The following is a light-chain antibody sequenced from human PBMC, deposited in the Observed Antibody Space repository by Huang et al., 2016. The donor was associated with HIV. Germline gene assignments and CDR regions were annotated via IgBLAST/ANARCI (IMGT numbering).Light chain of an antibody. CDR1: QHIDTY. CDR3: QHYYNYPLI. V-gene: IGKV1-8*01. CDR2: GAS. J-gene: IGKJ3*01. Sequence: IRMTQSPSSLSASTGDSVTITCRASQHIDTYLAWYQQRQGSAPKLLIYGASTLQTEVPSRFSGNGSGTDFTLTINCLQSEDVAIYYCQHYYNYPLIFGPGTRVD.